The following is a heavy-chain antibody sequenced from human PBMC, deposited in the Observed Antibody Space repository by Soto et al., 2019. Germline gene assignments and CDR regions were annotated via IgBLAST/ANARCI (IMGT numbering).Heavy chain of an antibody. CDR2: IKTRAEGVTT. CDR1: GFTFNTAW. Sequence: GGSLRLSCEASGFTFNTAWMTWLRRAPGKGLEWVALIKTRAEGVTTHYAAPVKDRFTVSRDDSQNRVYLQLNSLKTEDTAVYYCAADTPVFGQGEFEYWGQGIQVTVSS. J-gene: IGHJ4*02. D-gene: IGHD2-2*01. CDR3: AADTPVFGQGEFEY. V-gene: IGHV3-15*01.